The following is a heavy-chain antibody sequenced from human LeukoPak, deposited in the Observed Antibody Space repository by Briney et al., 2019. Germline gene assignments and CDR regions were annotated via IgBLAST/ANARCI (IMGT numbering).Heavy chain of an antibody. CDR3: AREPNYYDSSGYKPVAFDI. D-gene: IGHD3-22*01. CDR2: INPNSGGT. J-gene: IGHJ3*02. Sequence: ASVKVSCKASGYTLTGYYMHWVRQAPGQGLEWMGWINPNSGGTNYAQKSQGRVTMTRDTSISTAYMELSRLRSDDTAVYYCAREPNYYDSSGYKPVAFDIWGQGTMVTVSS. CDR1: GYTLTGYY. V-gene: IGHV1-2*02.